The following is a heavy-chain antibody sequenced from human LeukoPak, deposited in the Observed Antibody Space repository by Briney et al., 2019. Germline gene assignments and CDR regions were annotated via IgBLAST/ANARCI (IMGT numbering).Heavy chain of an antibody. CDR3: ARAKYSDLYYFDY. CDR1: KFTFSSFG. V-gene: IGHV3-30*03. J-gene: IGHJ4*02. D-gene: IGHD6-6*01. Sequence: PGGSLRLSCAASKFTFSSFGMHWVRQAPGKGLEWVAIISYDGSNKYYADSVKGRFTISRDNSKNTLYLQMNSLRAEDTAVYYCARAKYSDLYYFDYWGQGTLVTVSS. CDR2: ISYDGSNK.